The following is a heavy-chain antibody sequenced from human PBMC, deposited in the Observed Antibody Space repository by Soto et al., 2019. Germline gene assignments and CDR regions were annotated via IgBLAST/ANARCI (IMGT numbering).Heavy chain of an antibody. Sequence: EVQLLESGGGLMQPGGSLRLSCAASGFTFSSYAMSWVRQAPGKGLEWVSTITASGDNTYCADSVKGLFTISRDNSKNTLPLQMNSLRAEDTAVYFCARGGYCNVGSCFSFHSFDIWGQGTMVTVSS. CDR3: ARGGYCNVGSCFSFHSFDI. D-gene: IGHD2-15*01. J-gene: IGHJ3*02. CDR1: GFTFSSYA. V-gene: IGHV3-23*01. CDR2: ITASGDNT.